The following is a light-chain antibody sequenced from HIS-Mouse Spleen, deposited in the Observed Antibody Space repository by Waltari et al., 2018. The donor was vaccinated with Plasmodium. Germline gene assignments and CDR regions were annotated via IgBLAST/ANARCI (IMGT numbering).Light chain of an antibody. V-gene: IGLV2-14*03. CDR3: SSYTSSSTLV. J-gene: IGLJ2*01. CDR1: SRDVGGSNY. Sequence: QSALTQPAPVSGSPGQSITISCTATSRDVGGSNYVSWYQQHPGKAPKLMIYDVSNRPSGVSNRFSGSKSGNTASLTISGLQAEDEADYYCSSYTSSSTLVFGGGTKLTVL. CDR2: DVS.